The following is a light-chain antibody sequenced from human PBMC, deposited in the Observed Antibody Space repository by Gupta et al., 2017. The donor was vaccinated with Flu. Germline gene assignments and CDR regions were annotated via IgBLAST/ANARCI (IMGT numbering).Light chain of an antibody. CDR1: SSDVGGYNS. Sequence: SALTQPASVSGSPGQSITISCTGTSSDVGGYNSVSWYQQHPGKAPKLMIYEVSNRPSGVSNRFSGAKSGNTASLTISGLQAEDEADYYCSSYTSSSPYVFGTGTKVTVL. J-gene: IGLJ1*01. V-gene: IGLV2-14*01. CDR3: SSYTSSSPYV. CDR2: EVS.